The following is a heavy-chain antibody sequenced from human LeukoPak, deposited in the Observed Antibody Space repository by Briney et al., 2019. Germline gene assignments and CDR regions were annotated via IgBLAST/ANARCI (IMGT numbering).Heavy chain of an antibody. V-gene: IGHV4-59*01. Sequence: PSGTLSLTCTVSGGSISSYYWSWIRQPPGKGLEWIGYIYYSGSTNYNPSLKSRVTISVDTSKNQFSLKLTSVTAADTAVYYCARDGHRRYHYDSSGREDAFDIWGQGTVVTVSS. J-gene: IGHJ3*02. CDR2: IYYSGST. CDR1: GGSISSYY. CDR3: ARDGHRRYHYDSSGREDAFDI. D-gene: IGHD3-22*01.